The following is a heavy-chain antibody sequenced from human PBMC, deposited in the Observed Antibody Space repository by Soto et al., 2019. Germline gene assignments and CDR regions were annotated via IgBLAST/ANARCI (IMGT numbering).Heavy chain of an antibody. J-gene: IGHJ5*01. CDR1: GDSFSNLY. V-gene: IGHV4-59*11. Sequence: SETLSLTCTISGDSFSNLYWTWIRQSPGKGLEWIGYIFHSGITDYNPSVKSRVTISIDKSRNLFSLNLTSVTAADTAVYYCARDRYFYDSRGYYRTLDSWGQGTLVTASS. CDR3: ARDRYFYDSRGYYRTLDS. CDR2: IFHSGIT. D-gene: IGHD3-22*01.